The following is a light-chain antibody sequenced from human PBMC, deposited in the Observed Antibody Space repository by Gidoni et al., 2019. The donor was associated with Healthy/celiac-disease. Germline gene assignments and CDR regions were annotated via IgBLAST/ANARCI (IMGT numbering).Light chain of an antibody. Sequence: EIVMTQSPATLSVSPGERATLSCRASPSVSSNLAWYQQNPGQAPRLLIYGASTRATGIPARFSGSGSGTEFTLTISSLQSEDFAVYYCQQYNNRPPWTFGQGTKVEIK. V-gene: IGKV3-15*01. CDR2: GAS. J-gene: IGKJ1*01. CDR1: PSVSSN. CDR3: QQYNNRPPWT.